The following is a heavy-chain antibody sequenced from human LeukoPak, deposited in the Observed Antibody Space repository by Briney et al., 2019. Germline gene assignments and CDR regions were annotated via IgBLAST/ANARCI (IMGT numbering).Heavy chain of an antibody. Sequence: PSETLSLTCTVSGGSISSSSYYWGWIRQPPGKGLEWIGSIYYSGSTYYNPSLKSRVTISVDTSKNQFSLKLSSVTAADTAVYYCARNSYDSSSWYGPYYFDYWGQGTLVTVSS. J-gene: IGHJ4*02. CDR2: IYYSGST. CDR3: ARNSYDSSSWYGPYYFDY. CDR1: GGSISSSSYY. V-gene: IGHV4-39*01. D-gene: IGHD6-13*01.